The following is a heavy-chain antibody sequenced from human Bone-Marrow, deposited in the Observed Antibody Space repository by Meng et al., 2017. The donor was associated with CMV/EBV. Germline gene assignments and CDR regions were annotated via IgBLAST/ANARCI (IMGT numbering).Heavy chain of an antibody. CDR1: GFTFSSYW. CDR3: ARVSSSWYYYYGMDV. CDR2: ISYDGSNK. V-gene: IGHV3-30-3*01. D-gene: IGHD6-13*01. Sequence: GESLKISCAASGFTFSSYWMSWVRQAPGKGLEWVAVISYDGSNKYYADSVKGRFTISRDNSKNTLYLQMNSLRAEDTAVYYCARVSSSWYYYYGMDVWGQGTTVTVSS. J-gene: IGHJ6*02.